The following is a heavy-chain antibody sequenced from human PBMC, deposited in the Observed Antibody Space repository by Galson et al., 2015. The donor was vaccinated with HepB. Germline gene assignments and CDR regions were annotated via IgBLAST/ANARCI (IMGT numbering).Heavy chain of an antibody. D-gene: IGHD3-10*01. CDR3: ARGFKLITMVRGETYDY. Sequence: SVKVSCKASGYTFTSYAMNWVRQAPGQGLEWMGWINTNTGNPTYAQGFTGRFVFSLDTSVSTAYLQISSLKAEDTAVYYCARGFKLITMVRGETYDYWGQGNLV. CDR2: INTNTGNP. V-gene: IGHV7-4-1*02. J-gene: IGHJ4*02. CDR1: GYTFTSYA.